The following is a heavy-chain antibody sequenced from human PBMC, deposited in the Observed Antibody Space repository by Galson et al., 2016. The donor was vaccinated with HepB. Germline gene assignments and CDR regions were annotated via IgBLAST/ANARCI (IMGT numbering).Heavy chain of an antibody. CDR2: IRSDSNTI. Sequence: SLRLSCAASGFSFSSYSMNWVRQAPGRGLEWVAYIRSDSNTIHYADSVKGRFTISRDNVRNSLYLQMNSLRHEDTAVYYCARVLIMVRGVMLRGYHAMDVWGQGTTVTVSS. J-gene: IGHJ6*02. V-gene: IGHV3-48*02. CDR3: ARVLIMVRGVMLRGYHAMDV. D-gene: IGHD3-10*01. CDR1: GFSFSSYS.